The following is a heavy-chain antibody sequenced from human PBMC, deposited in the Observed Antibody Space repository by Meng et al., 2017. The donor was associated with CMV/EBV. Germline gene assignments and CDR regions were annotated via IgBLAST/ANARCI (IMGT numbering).Heavy chain of an antibody. Sequence: ASVKVSCKASGYTFTGYYIHWVRQAPGQGLEWMGWINPNTGGTNYAQKFQGRVTMTRDTSISTAYMELRSLRSDDTAVYYCAREGDSSGYYYVGWFDPWGQGTLVTVSS. CDR2: INPNTGGT. J-gene: IGHJ5*02. D-gene: IGHD3-22*01. CDR1: GYTFTGYY. V-gene: IGHV1-2*02. CDR3: AREGDSSGYYYVGWFDP.